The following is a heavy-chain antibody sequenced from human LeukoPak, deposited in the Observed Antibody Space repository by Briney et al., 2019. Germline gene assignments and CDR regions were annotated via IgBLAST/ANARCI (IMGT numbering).Heavy chain of an antibody. Sequence: ASVKVSCKASGGTFSSYAISWVRQAPGQGLEWMGGIIPIFGTANYAQKFQGRVTITADESTSTAYMELSSLRSEDTAVYYCVRENSGWYNYGMDVWGQGTTVTVSS. V-gene: IGHV1-69*13. J-gene: IGHJ6*02. D-gene: IGHD6-19*01. CDR1: GGTFSSYA. CDR3: VRENSGWYNYGMDV. CDR2: IIPIFGTA.